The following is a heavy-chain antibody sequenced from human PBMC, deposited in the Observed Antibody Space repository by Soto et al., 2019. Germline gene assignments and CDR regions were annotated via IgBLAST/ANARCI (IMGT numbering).Heavy chain of an antibody. Sequence: PSETLSLTCAVSGYSISSGYYWGWIRQPPGKGLEWIGSIYHSGSTYYNPSLKSRVTISVDTSKNQFSLKLSSVTAADTAVYYCAREVIITMSYFDYWGQGTLVTVSS. J-gene: IGHJ4*02. CDR1: GYSISSGYY. CDR2: IYHSGST. D-gene: IGHD3-22*01. V-gene: IGHV4-38-2*02. CDR3: AREVIITMSYFDY.